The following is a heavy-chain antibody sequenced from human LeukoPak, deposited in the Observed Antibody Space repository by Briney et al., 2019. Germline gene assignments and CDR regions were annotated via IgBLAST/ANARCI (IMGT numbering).Heavy chain of an antibody. D-gene: IGHD1-1*01. CDR1: GGSVSSGSYY. Sequence: SETLSLTCSVSGGSVSSGSYYWSWIRQPPGKGLEWIGYSSYSGGTSYNPSLKSRVTIAVDTSKNQFSLRLRSVTAADTAVYYCATVRWNDGDAFDIWGQGTMVTVSP. CDR3: ATVRWNDGDAFDI. J-gene: IGHJ3*02. V-gene: IGHV4-61*01. CDR2: SSYSGGT.